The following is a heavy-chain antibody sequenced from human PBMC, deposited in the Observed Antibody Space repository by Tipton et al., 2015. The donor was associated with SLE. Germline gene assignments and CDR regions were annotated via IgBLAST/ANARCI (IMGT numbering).Heavy chain of an antibody. CDR2: INHSGST. Sequence: TLSLTCAVYGGSFSGYYWSWIRKPPGKGLEWIGEINHSGSTNYNPSLKSRVSISLDTSKNQFSLRLSSVTAADTAVYYCARLSMMVIADAFDIWGQGTMVTVSS. CDR1: GGSFSGYY. D-gene: IGHD3-16*02. V-gene: IGHV4-34*01. J-gene: IGHJ3*02. CDR3: ARLSMMVIADAFDI.